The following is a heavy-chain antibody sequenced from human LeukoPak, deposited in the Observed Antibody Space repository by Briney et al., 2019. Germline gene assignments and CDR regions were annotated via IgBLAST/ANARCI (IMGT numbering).Heavy chain of an antibody. CDR2: IYYSGST. J-gene: IGHJ4*02. CDR3: ARRVDY. CDR1: GGSISSSSYY. Sequence: SATLSLTCTVSGGSISSSSYYWGWIRQPPGKGLEWIGSIYYSGSTYYHPSLKSRVTISVDTSKNQFSLKLSSVTAADTAVYYCARRVDYWGQGTLVTVSS. V-gene: IGHV4-39*01.